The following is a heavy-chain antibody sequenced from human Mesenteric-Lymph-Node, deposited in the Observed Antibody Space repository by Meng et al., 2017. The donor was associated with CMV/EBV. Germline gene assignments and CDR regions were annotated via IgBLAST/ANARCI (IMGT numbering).Heavy chain of an antibody. Sequence: GGSLRLSCAASGFTFSSYAMSWVRQAPGKGLEWVSAISGSGGSTYYADSVKGRFTISRDNSKNTLYLQLSSLRADDTAVYYCARDLKPAHCSSTSCYYYYGMDVWGQGTTVTVSS. CDR2: ISGSGGST. CDR3: ARDLKPAHCSSTSCYYYYGMDV. CDR1: GFTFSSYA. D-gene: IGHD2-2*01. V-gene: IGHV3-23*01. J-gene: IGHJ6*02.